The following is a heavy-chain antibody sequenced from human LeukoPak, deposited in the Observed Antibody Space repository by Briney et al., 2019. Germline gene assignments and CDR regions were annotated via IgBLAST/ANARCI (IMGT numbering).Heavy chain of an antibody. Sequence: GGSLRLSCAASGFTFSSTWMHWFRQGAGKGLVWVSRITSDGRTTIYADSVKGRFSISRDNAKNTLYLQMNSLRAEDTAVYYCARDRYYVPDYWGQGTLVTVSS. CDR1: GFTFSSTW. J-gene: IGHJ4*02. D-gene: IGHD3-10*02. CDR3: ARDRYYVPDY. V-gene: IGHV3-74*01. CDR2: ITSDGRTT.